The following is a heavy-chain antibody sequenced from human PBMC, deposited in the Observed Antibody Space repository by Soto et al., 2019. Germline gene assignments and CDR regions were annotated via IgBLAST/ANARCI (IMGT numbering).Heavy chain of an antibody. CDR2: IWYNGSNK. D-gene: IGHD2-15*01. J-gene: IGHJ2*01. Sequence: GVEWVSVIWYNGSNKYYADSVKGRFTISRDNSKSTRYLQMNSLRAEDTAVYYCARFFFFQAEDGIRDTVPVSAFLLNRSSDL. V-gene: IGHV3-33*01. CDR3: ARFFFFQAEDGIRDTVPVSAFLLNRSSDL.